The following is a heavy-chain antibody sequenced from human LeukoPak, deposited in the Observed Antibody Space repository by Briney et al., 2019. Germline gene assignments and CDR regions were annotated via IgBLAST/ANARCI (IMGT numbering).Heavy chain of an antibody. J-gene: IGHJ4*02. CDR2: IKRKTEGGTT. V-gene: IGHV3-15*07. Sequence: GGSLRLSCAASGFTFSDAWMNCVRQAPGKGLEWVGRIKRKTEGGTTDYGAPVKGRFTISRDDSKNTLYLQMNSLKTEDTAFYYCTTGNFGPYWGQGTLVTVSS. CDR1: GFTFSDAW. CDR3: TTGNFGPY. D-gene: IGHD3-10*01.